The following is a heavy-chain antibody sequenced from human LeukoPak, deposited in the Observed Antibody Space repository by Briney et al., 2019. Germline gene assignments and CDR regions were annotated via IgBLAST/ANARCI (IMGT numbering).Heavy chain of an antibody. Sequence: GGSLRLSCAASGFTFSSYWMSWVRQAPGKGLEWVANIKQDGSEKYYVDSVKGRFTISRDNDKNSLYLQVNSLRAEDTAVYYCARGGYYDTSGYRPLDYWGQGTLVTVSS. V-gene: IGHV3-7*01. CDR3: ARGGYYDTSGYRPLDY. D-gene: IGHD3-22*01. J-gene: IGHJ4*02. CDR1: GFTFSSYW. CDR2: IKQDGSEK.